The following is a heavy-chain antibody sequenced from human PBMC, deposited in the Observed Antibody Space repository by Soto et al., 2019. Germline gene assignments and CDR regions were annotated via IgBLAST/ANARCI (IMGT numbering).Heavy chain of an antibody. CDR1: GFTFSSYG. CDR3: ARPPNPGYGSGSYSDY. CDR2: IWYDGSNK. J-gene: IGHJ4*02. Sequence: GGSLRLSCAASGFTFSSYGMHWVRQAPGKGLEWVAVIWYDGSNKYYADSVKGRFTISRDNSKNTLYLQMNSLRAEDTAVYYCARPPNPGYGSGSYSDYWGQGTLVTVSS. V-gene: IGHV3-33*01. D-gene: IGHD3-10*01.